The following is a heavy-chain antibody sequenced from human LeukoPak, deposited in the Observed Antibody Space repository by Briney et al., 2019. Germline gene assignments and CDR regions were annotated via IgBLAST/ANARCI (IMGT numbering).Heavy chain of an antibody. CDR1: GGSISSCY. V-gene: IGHV4-59*12. J-gene: IGHJ3*02. CDR2: IYYSGST. D-gene: IGHD3-9*01. CDR3: ARVAPGRYFDVDAFDI. Sequence: PSETLSLTCTVSGGSISSCYWSWIRQPPGKGLEWIGYIYYSGSTNYNLSLKSRVTISVDTSKNQFSLKLSSVTAADTAVYYCARVAPGRYFDVDAFDIWGQGTMVTVSS.